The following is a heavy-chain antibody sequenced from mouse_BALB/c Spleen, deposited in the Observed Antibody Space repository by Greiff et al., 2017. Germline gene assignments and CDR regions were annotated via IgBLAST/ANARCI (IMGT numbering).Heavy chain of an antibody. D-gene: IGHD1-1*01. J-gene: IGHJ4*01. Sequence: EVQRVESGGGLVQPGGSRKLSCAASGFTFSSFGMHWVRQAPEKGLEWVAYISSGSSTIYYADTVKGRFTISRDNPKNTLFLQMTSLRSEDTAMYYCARRGYYGSSPYYYAMDYWGQGTSVTVSS. CDR3: ARRGYYGSSPYYYAMDY. V-gene: IGHV5-17*02. CDR2: ISSGSSTI. CDR1: GFTFSSFG.